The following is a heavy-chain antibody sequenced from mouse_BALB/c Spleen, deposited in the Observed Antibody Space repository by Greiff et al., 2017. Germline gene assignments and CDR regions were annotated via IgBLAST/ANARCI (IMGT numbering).Heavy chain of an antibody. Sequence: VQLQESGAELMKPGASVKISCKATGYTFSSYWIEWVKQRPGHGLEWIGEILPGSGSTNYNEKFKGKATFTADTSSNTAYMQLSSLTSEDSAVYYCARLGYDYVFFSFDYWGQGTTLTVSS. CDR2: ILPGSGST. V-gene: IGHV1-9*01. CDR3: ARLGYDYVFFSFDY. D-gene: IGHD2-4*01. CDR1: GYTFSSYW. J-gene: IGHJ2*01.